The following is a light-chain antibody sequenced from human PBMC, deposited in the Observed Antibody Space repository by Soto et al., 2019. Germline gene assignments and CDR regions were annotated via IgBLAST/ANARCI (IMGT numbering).Light chain of an antibody. CDR1: QSISSW. Sequence: DIQMTQSPSTLSASVGDRVTITCRASQSISSWLAWYQQKPGKAPKLLIYKASSLESGVPSRFSGSGSGTEFTLTISSLQPDDFATYYCQQYNSYPWTFDQGPKVEIK. CDR2: KAS. V-gene: IGKV1-5*03. CDR3: QQYNSYPWT. J-gene: IGKJ1*01.